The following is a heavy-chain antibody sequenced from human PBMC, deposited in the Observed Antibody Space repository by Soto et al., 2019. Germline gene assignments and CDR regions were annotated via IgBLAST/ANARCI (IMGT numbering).Heavy chain of an antibody. CDR1: GYNFTSYA. J-gene: IGHJ4*02. V-gene: IGHV1-3*01. D-gene: IGHD5-18*01. Sequence: VKVSCKASGYNFTSYAMHWVRQAPGQRLERMGWINAGNGNTKYSQKFQGRVAITRDTSASAAYMELSSLRSVDTAVYYCARSPGYSYGDYWGQGTLVTVSS. CDR2: INAGNGNT. CDR3: ARSPGYSYGDY.